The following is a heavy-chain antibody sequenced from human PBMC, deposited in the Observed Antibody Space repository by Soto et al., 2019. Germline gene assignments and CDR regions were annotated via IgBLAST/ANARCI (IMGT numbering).Heavy chain of an antibody. CDR1: GGTFSSYA. CDR3: ASRSYGSFPHYYRGMDV. CDR2: IIPIFGTA. Sequence: QVQLVQSGAEVKKPGSSVKVSCKASGGTFSSYASSWVRQAPGQGLEWMGGIIPIFGTANYAQKFQGRVTSTADESTSTAYMELSSLRSEDTAVYYCASRSYGSFPHYYRGMDVWGQGTTVTVSS. D-gene: IGHD5-18*01. J-gene: IGHJ6*02. V-gene: IGHV1-69*12.